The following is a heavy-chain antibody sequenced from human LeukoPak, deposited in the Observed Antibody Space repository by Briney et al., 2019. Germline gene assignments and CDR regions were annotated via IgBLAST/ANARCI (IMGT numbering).Heavy chain of an antibody. J-gene: IGHJ4*02. CDR1: GFTFDDYA. V-gene: IGHV3-9*01. CDR2: INWNSDSI. D-gene: IGHD3-10*01. CDR3: AGRGSGSYFDY. Sequence: GGSLRLSCAVSGFTFDDYAMHWVRQVPGKGLEWVSGINWNSDSIGYADSVKGRFTISRDNSKNTLYLQMHSLRAEDTAVYYCAGRGSGSYFDYWGQGTLVTVSS.